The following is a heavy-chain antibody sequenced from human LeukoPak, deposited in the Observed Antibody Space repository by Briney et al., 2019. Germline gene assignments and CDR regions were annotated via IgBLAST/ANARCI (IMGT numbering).Heavy chain of an antibody. CDR3: TNYGVYNGYYFMDV. CDR2: ISSSSSTI. D-gene: IGHD4-17*01. CDR1: GFTFSSYY. J-gene: IGHJ6*03. V-gene: IGHV3-48*01. Sequence: GGSLRLSCAASGFTFSSYYMNWVRQAPGKGLEWVSYISSSSSTIYYADSVKGRFTISRDNAKNSLYLQMNSLRAEDTAVYYCTNYGVYNGYYFMDVWGKGTTVTVSS.